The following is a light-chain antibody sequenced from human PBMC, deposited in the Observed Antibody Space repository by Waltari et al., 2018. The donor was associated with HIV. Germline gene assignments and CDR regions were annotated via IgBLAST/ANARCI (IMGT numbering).Light chain of an antibody. J-gene: IGKJ1*01. V-gene: IGKV1-5*03. CDR2: EAS. Sequence: DIQMTQSPSTLSASVGDRVTITCRASQSISDWLAWFQQKPGKAPKFRIYEASNLQSGVPSRFSGSGSGTEFTLTISSLQPDDFATYYCQQYDTYPWTFGQGTEVEIK. CDR1: QSISDW. CDR3: QQYDTYPWT.